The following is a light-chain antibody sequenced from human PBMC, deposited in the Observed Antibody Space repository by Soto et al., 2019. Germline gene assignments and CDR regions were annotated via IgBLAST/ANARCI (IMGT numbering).Light chain of an antibody. V-gene: IGLV2-11*01. Sequence: QSALTQPRSVSGSPGQSVTISCNGTSSDVGGYNYVSWYQQHPGKAPKLMIYDVSKRPSGVPDRFSGSKSGNTASLTISGLHAEDEAVYYCCSYAGSYTFDVFGTGTKVTVL. CDR3: CSYAGSYTFDV. CDR2: DVS. J-gene: IGLJ1*01. CDR1: SSDVGGYNY.